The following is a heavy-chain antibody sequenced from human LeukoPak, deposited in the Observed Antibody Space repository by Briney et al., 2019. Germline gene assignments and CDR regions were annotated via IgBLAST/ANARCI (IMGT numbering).Heavy chain of an antibody. CDR3: ARDHKMYYFDY. D-gene: IGHD5-24*01. Sequence: PSETLSLTCTVSGGSISSYYWSWIRQPPGKGLEWIGYIYYSGSTNYNPSLKSRVTISVDTSKNQFSLKLSSVTAADTAVYYCARDHKMYYFDYWGQGTLVTVS. V-gene: IGHV4-59*01. CDR1: GGSISSYY. J-gene: IGHJ4*02. CDR2: IYYSGST.